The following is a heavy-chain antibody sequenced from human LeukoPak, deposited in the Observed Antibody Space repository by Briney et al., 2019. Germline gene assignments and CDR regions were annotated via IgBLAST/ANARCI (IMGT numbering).Heavy chain of an antibody. V-gene: IGHV4-34*01. CDR1: GGSFSGYY. CDR3: ARDLGSSSPHHRYYYYYMDV. D-gene: IGHD6-6*01. J-gene: IGHJ6*03. Sequence: SETLSLTCAVYGGSFSGYYWSWIRQPPGKGLEWIGEISDSGSTNYNPSLKNRATILIDTSKKQISLDLYSVTAADTAVYYCARDLGSSSPHHRYYYYYMDVWGKGTTVTVSS. CDR2: ISDSGST.